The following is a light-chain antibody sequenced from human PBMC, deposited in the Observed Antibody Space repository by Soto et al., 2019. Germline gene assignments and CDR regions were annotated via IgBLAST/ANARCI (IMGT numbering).Light chain of an antibody. J-gene: IGKJ2*01. CDR1: RSVSSSY. V-gene: IGKV3-20*01. CDR3: QHYGSSPPYT. CDR2: GAS. Sequence: IVFTQSPDTVSLSPAERAILYCRASRSVSSSYLAWYQLKAGQAPRLLISGASNRATDIPDRFSGSESGTDFTLTISRLEPEDFAVYYCQHYGSSPPYTLGQGTKVDIK.